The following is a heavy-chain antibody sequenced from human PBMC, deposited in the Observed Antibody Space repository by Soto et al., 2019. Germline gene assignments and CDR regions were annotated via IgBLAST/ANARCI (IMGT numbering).Heavy chain of an antibody. V-gene: IGHV3-15*01. CDR2: IKSKTDGGTT. J-gene: IGHJ4*02. CDR1: GFTFSNAW. D-gene: IGHD2-15*01. CDR3: TTVEVVAATPYY. Sequence: EVQLVESGGGLVKPGGSLRLSCAASGFTFSNAWMSWIRQAPGKGLEWVGRIKSKTDGGTTDYAAPVKGRFTISRDDSKNTLYLQMNSLKTEDTAVYYCTTVEVVAATPYYWGQGTLVTVSS.